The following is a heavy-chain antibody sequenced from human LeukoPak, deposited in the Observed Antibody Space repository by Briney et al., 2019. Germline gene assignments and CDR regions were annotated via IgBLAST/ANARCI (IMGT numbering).Heavy chain of an antibody. CDR2: ISAYNGNT. CDR1: GYTFTSYG. J-gene: IGHJ4*02. D-gene: IGHD3-9*01. CDR3: AREKNYDILTGYYSATDY. V-gene: IGHV1-18*01. Sequence: ASVKVSCKASGYTFTSYGISWVRQAPGQVLEWMGWISAYNGNTNYAQKLQGRVTMTTDTSTSTAYMELRSLRSDDTAVYYCAREKNYDILTGYYSATDYWGQGTLVTVSS.